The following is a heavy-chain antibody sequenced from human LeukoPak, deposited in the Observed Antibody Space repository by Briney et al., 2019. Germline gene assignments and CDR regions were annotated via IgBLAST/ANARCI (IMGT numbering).Heavy chain of an antibody. CDR1: GYTLTELS. CDR3: ATREKAGGYYYYMDV. CDR2: FDPEDGET. J-gene: IGHJ6*03. D-gene: IGHD5-24*01. Sequence: ASVKVSCKVSGYTLTELSMHWVRQAPGKGLEWMGGFDPEDGETIYAQKFQGRVTMTEDPSTDTAYMELSSLRPENTAVYYCATREKAGGYYYYMDVWGKGTTVTISS. V-gene: IGHV1-24*01.